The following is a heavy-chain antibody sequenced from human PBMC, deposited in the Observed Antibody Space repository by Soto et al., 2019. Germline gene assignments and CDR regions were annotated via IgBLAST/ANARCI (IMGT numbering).Heavy chain of an antibody. D-gene: IGHD2-15*01. Sequence: GGSLRLSCAASGFTFSSYSMNWVRQAPGKGLEWVSSISSSSSYIYYADSVKGRFTISRDNAKNSLYLQMNSLRAEDTAVYYCARDIGYCSGGSCYSDYWGQGTLVTVSS. CDR3: ARDIGYCSGGSCYSDY. CDR2: ISSSSSYI. J-gene: IGHJ4*02. V-gene: IGHV3-21*01. CDR1: GFTFSSYS.